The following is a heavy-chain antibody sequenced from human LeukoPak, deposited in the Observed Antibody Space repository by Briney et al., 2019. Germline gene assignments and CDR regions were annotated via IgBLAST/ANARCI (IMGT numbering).Heavy chain of an antibody. D-gene: IGHD3-16*01. CDR1: GFSLTTHGVG. Sequence: SGPTLVNPTQTLTLTCTFSGFSLTTHGVGVGWVRQPPGKALEWLALIYWNDEKRYSPSLKSRLTITRDTSENQVVLTMTNVDAVDTGTYYCVHRYTVVLSEYFDYWGQGTLVTVSS. CDR3: VHRYTVVLSEYFDY. CDR2: IYWNDEK. J-gene: IGHJ4*02. V-gene: IGHV2-5*01.